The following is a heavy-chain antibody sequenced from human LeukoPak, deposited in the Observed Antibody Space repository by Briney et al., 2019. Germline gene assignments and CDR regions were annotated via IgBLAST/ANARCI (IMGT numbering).Heavy chain of an antibody. V-gene: IGHV4-30-4*07. D-gene: IGHD1-26*01. CDR2: IYYSGTT. CDR1: GGSISSSGDS. J-gene: IGHJ6*03. Sequence: SETLSLTCAVSGGSISSSGDSWSWIRQPPGKGLEWIGYIYYSGTTYYNPSLKSRVTISVDTSKNQFSLKLSSVTAADTAVYYCARHRGGGSYYSFYYYYYMDVWGKGTTVTISS. CDR3: ARHRGGGSYYSFYYYYYMDV.